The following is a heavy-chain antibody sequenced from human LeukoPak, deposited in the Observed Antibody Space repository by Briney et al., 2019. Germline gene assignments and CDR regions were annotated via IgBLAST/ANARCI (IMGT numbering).Heavy chain of an antibody. CDR2: MSYDGRKK. CDR1: GFSFSSNS. CDR3: VTDITMVRGGS. Sequence: GGSLRLSCAASGFSFSSNSMHWVRQAPGKGPEWVADMSYDGRKKNHADSVKGRFTISRDNSKNTLYLQMNSLRPEDTAIYYCVTDITMVRGGSWGQGTLVTVSS. D-gene: IGHD3-10*01. V-gene: IGHV3-30*04. J-gene: IGHJ5*02.